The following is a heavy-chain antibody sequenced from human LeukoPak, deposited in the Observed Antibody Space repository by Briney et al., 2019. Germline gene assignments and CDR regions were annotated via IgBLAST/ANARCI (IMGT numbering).Heavy chain of an antibody. V-gene: IGHV3-7*01. CDR1: GVTFRSLW. Sequence: TLRLSCAASGVTFRSLWMNWVPRAPGPGLEWVANIREDGSHRYYVDSVKGRFTISRDNAKNSLILHMDSLRVEDTALYYCARKDLEAYWYFDLWGRGTLVTVS. CDR2: IREDGSHR. J-gene: IGHJ2*01. CDR3: ARKDLEAYWYFDL. D-gene: IGHD3-16*01.